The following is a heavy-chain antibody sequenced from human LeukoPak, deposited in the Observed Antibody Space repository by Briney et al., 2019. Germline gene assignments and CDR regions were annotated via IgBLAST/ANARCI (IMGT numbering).Heavy chain of an antibody. CDR1: GYSLSSGFY. D-gene: IGHD6-13*01. CDR2: IYHSGNT. V-gene: IGHV4-38-2*02. J-gene: IGHJ4*02. Sequence: SETLSLTCTVSGYSLSSGFYWGWIRQSPGKGLEWFGSIYHSGNTHYNPSLKSRVTISVDTSKNQFSLKLSSVTAADTAVYYCARAGIAAAGYYFDYWGQGTLVTVSS. CDR3: ARAGIAAAGYYFDY.